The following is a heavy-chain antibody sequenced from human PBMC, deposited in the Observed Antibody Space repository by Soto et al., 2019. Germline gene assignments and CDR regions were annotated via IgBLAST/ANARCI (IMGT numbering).Heavy chain of an antibody. J-gene: IGHJ6*02. CDR2: ISWNSGRI. Sequence: GGSLRLSCAASGFTFDDYALYWVRQVPGKGLEWVSGISWNSGRIGYADSVKGLFTISRDNAKNSLYLQMNSLRPEDTALYYCTKASLWGGDGYNSYYYNAMDVWGQGTTVTVSS. V-gene: IGHV3-9*01. D-gene: IGHD3-16*01. CDR1: GFTFDDYA. CDR3: TKASLWGGDGYNSYYYNAMDV.